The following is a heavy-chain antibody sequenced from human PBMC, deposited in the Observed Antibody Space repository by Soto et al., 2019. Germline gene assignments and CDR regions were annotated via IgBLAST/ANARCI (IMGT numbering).Heavy chain of an antibody. J-gene: IGHJ6*02. Sequence: ASVKVSCKVSGYTLTELSMHWVRQAPGKGLEWMGGFDPEDGETIYAQKFQGRVTMTEDTSTDTAYMELSSLRSEDTAVYYCATAMVLGSGSYYADYYYGMDVWGQGTTVTVSS. CDR2: FDPEDGET. V-gene: IGHV1-24*01. CDR3: ATAMVLGSGSYYADYYYGMDV. D-gene: IGHD3-10*01. CDR1: GYTLTELS.